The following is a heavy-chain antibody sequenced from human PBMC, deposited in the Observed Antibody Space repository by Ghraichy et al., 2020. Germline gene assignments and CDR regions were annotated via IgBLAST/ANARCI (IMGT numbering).Heavy chain of an antibody. CDR1: GFTFSDYN. V-gene: IGHV3-69-1*01. CDR2: ITTGSAI. CDR3: VRDRRGDTPLVSPKY. Sequence: GGSLRLTCVASGFTFSDYNMNWVRQAPGKGLEWVSYITTGSAISYADSVKGRFTISRDNAQNSLYLQMNNLRAEDTAMYHCVRDRRGDTPLVSPKYWGQGTLVTVSS. J-gene: IGHJ4*02. D-gene: IGHD5-18*01.